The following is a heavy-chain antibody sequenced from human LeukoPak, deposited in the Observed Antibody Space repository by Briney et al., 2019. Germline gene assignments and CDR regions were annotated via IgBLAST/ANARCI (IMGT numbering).Heavy chain of an antibody. Sequence: PGGSLRLSCAASGFTFSSYAMSWVRQAPGKGLEWVSAIRGGGGSRYYADSVKGRFTISSANSKNTLYLQMNSLRAEDTAVYYCAKGTGVYYDSSGYYEPGDYWCQGTLVTVSS. CDR3: AKGTGVYYDSSGYYEPGDY. J-gene: IGHJ4*02. CDR2: IRGGGGSR. CDR1: GFTFSSYA. V-gene: IGHV3-23*01. D-gene: IGHD3-22*01.